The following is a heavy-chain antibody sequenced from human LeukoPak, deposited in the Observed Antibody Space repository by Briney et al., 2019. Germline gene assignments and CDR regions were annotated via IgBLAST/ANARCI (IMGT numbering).Heavy chain of an antibody. CDR1: GFTFSTYN. CDR2: ISSSGSYI. J-gene: IGHJ4*02. D-gene: IGHD2-2*01. V-gene: IGHV3-21*01. CDR3: ARDPTSAYCSSTSCYENNYFDY. Sequence: GGSLRLSRAASGFTFSTYNMNWVRQAPGKGLEWVSSISSSGSYIYYADSVKGRFTISRDNAKNSLYLQMNSLRAEDTAVYYCARDPTSAYCSSTSCYENNYFDYWGQGTLVTVSS.